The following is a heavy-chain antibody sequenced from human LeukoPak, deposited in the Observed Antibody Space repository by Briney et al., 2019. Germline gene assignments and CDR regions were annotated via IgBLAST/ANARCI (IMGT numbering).Heavy chain of an antibody. CDR1: GGSISSYY. Sequence: SETLSLTCTVSGGSISSYYWSWIRQPPGRGLEWIGYIYYSGSTNYNPSLKSRVTISVDTSKNQFSLKLSSVTAADTAVYYCARVLFNYYYGMDVWGQGTTVTVSS. J-gene: IGHJ6*02. CDR3: ARVLFNYYYGMDV. CDR2: IYYSGST. D-gene: IGHD1-1*01. V-gene: IGHV4-59*01.